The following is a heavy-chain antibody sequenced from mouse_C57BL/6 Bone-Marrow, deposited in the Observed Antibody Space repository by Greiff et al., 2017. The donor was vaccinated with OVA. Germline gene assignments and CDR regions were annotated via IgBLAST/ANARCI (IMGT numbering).Heavy chain of an antibody. CDR3: ARGPLYGYCFDY. D-gene: IGHD1-1*01. Sequence: VQLKESGPELVKPGASVKISCKASGYAFSSSWMNWVKQRPGKGLEWIGRIYPGDGDTNYNGKFKGKATLTADKSSSTAYMQLSSLTSEDSAVYFCARGPLYGYCFDYWGQGTTLTVSS. J-gene: IGHJ2*01. CDR2: IYPGDGDT. CDR1: GYAFSSSW. V-gene: IGHV1-82*01.